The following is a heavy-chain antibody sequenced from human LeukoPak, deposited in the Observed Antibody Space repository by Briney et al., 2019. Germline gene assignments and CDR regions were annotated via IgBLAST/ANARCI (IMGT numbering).Heavy chain of an antibody. CDR3: ARLVRALYYFDY. D-gene: IGHD3-10*02. Sequence: SETLSLTCTVSGGSISSYYWSWIRQPPGKGLEWIGSIYYSGSTYYNPSLKSRVTISVDTSKNQFSLKLSSVTAADTAVYYCARLVRALYYFDYWGQGTLVTVSS. CDR2: IYYSGST. CDR1: GGSISSYY. J-gene: IGHJ4*02. V-gene: IGHV4-59*05.